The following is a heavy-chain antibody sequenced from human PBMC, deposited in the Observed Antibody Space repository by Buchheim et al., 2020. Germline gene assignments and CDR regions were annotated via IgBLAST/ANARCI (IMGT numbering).Heavy chain of an antibody. CDR3: ARDRGAHDFGPIDY. D-gene: IGHD4-17*01. J-gene: IGHJ4*02. CDR2: VYYTGRA. CDR1: GVSINTGTFY. Sequence: QVQLQESGPGLVKPSQTLSLTCTVSGVSINTGTFYWSWIRQHPGKGLEWIGYVYYTGRAYSNQSLKSRVSMSVETSQSQFSLNLASVTAADTAVYYCARDRGAHDFGPIDYWGQGAL. V-gene: IGHV4-31*03.